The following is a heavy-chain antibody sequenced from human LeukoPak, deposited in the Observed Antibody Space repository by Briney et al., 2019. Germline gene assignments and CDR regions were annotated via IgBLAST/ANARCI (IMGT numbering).Heavy chain of an antibody. CDR2: ISPYHGNT. D-gene: IGHD3-22*01. CDR1: GYTFTSYG. CDR3: ARASVSSGYSVY. Sequence: ASVKVSCKASGYTFTSYGISWVRQAPGQGIEWMGWISPYHGNTNYAQKLQGRVTMTTDTSTSTAYMEMRSLRSDDTAVYYCARASVSSGYSVYWGQGTLVTVSS. J-gene: IGHJ4*02. V-gene: IGHV1-18*01.